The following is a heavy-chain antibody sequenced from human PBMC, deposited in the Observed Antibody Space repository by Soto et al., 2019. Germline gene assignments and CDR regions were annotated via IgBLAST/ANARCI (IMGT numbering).Heavy chain of an antibody. D-gene: IGHD2-2*01. V-gene: IGHV3-49*02. CDR2: IRSKGYGGTT. CDR3: ASLTSWSQEYYYGMDV. J-gene: IGHJ6*02. Sequence: WIRQPPGKGLEWLSFIRSKGYGGTTESAASVRGRFITSRDDSKSIAYLQMSSLKTEDTAVYYCASLTSWSQEYYYGMDVWGQGTTVTVSS.